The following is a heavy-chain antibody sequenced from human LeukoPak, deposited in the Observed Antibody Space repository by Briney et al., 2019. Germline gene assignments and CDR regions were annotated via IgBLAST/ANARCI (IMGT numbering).Heavy chain of an antibody. D-gene: IGHD2-15*01. CDR1: GYTFTSYA. Sequence: ASVKVSCKASGYTFTSYAMHWVRQAPGQRLEWMGWINAGNGNTKYSQKFQGRVTITRDTSASTAYMVLSSLRSEDTAVYYCARDLQGSFDYWGQGTLVTVSS. CDR2: INAGNGNT. CDR3: ARDLQGSFDY. J-gene: IGHJ4*02. V-gene: IGHV1-3*01.